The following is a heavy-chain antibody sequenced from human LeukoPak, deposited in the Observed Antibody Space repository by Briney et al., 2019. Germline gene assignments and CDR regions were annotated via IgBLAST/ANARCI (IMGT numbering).Heavy chain of an antibody. D-gene: IGHD5-18*01. CDR1: GYTFTGYY. J-gene: IGHJ4*02. CDR2: INPNSGGT. Sequence: ASVKVSCKASGYTFTGYYTHWVRQAPGQGLEWMGWINPNSGGTNYAQKFQGRVTMTRDTSISTAYMELSRLRSDDTAVYYCARGTLYSYGSDYWGQGTLVTVSS. V-gene: IGHV1-2*02. CDR3: ARGTLYSYGSDY.